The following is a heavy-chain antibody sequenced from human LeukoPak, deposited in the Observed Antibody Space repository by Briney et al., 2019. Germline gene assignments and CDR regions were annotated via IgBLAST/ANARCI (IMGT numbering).Heavy chain of an antibody. CDR1: GGSISSGGYY. Sequence: SETLSLTCTVSGGSISSGGYYWSWIRQPPGKGLEWIGYIHHSGSTYYNPSLKSRVTISVDRSKNQFSLKLSSVTAADTAVYYCARGGSGYHFDYWGQGTLVTVSS. V-gene: IGHV4-30-2*01. D-gene: IGHD3-10*01. CDR2: IHHSGST. J-gene: IGHJ4*02. CDR3: ARGGSGYHFDY.